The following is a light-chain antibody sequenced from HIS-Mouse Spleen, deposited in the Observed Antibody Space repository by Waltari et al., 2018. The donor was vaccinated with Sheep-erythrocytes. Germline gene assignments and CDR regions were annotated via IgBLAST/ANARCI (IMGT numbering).Light chain of an antibody. CDR2: GAS. CDR3: QQYGSSPLFT. V-gene: IGKV3-20*01. J-gene: IGKJ3*01. CDR1: TSVSSSY. Sequence: EIVLTQSPGTLSLSPGERATLSCRASTSVSSSYLAWYQQKPGQAPRLLIYGASSRATGIPDRFSGSGSGTDFTLTISRLEPEDFAVYYCQQYGSSPLFTFGPGTKVDIK.